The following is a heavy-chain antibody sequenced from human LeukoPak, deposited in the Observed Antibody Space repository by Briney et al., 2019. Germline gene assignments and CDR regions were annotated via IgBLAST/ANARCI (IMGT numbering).Heavy chain of an antibody. V-gene: IGHV4-59*01. CDR2: IYYSGST. CDR3: ARGSTIFGVVI. CDR1: GGSISSYY. Sequence: PSETLSLACTASGGSISSYYWSWIRQPPGKGLEWIGYIYYSGSTNYNPSLKSRVTISVDTSKNQFSLKLSSVTAADTAVYYCARGSTIFGVVIWGQGTLVTVSS. J-gene: IGHJ4*02. D-gene: IGHD3-3*01.